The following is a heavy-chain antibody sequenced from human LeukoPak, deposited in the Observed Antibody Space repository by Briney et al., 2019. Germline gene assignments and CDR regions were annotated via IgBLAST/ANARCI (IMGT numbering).Heavy chain of an antibody. J-gene: IGHJ5*02. CDR3: ARDESGYSGYVRFDP. Sequence: QPGGSLRLSCAASGFTFSSYEMNWVRQAPGKELEWVSYISSSGGTIYYADSVKDRFTISRDNAKNSLYLQMNSLRAEDTAVYYCARDESGYSGYVRFDPWGQGTLVTVSS. V-gene: IGHV3-48*03. CDR1: GFTFSSYE. CDR2: ISSSGGTI. D-gene: IGHD5-12*01.